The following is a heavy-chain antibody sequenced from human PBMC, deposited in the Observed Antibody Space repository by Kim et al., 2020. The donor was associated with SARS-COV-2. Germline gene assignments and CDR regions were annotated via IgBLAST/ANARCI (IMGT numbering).Heavy chain of an antibody. J-gene: IGHJ4*02. CDR3: ARLQGWIQLWYFDY. V-gene: IGHV4-39*01. D-gene: IGHD5-18*01. Sequence: NPTLKRRVTIAGAPSKNQFSLKRRSVTAADTAVYYCARLQGWIQLWYFDYWGQGTLVTVSS.